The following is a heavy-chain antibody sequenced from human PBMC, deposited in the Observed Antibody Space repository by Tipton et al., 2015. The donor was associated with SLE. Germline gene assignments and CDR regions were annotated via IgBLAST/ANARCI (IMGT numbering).Heavy chain of an antibody. D-gene: IGHD2-15*01. V-gene: IGHV4-59*01. CDR2: IYYSGGT. J-gene: IGHJ4*02. Sequence: TLSLTCTVSGGSISSYYWSWIRQPPGKGLEWIGYIYYSGGTNYNPSLKSRVTISVDTSKNQFSLKLSSVTAADTAVYYCARAPQGIFDYGGQGTLVTVSS. CDR1: GGSISSYY. CDR3: ARAPQGIFDY.